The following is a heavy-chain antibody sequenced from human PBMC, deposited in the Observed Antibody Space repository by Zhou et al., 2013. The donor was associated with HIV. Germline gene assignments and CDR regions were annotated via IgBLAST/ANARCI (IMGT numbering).Heavy chain of an antibody. J-gene: IGHJ3*02. Sequence: QVQLVQSGAEVKKPGASVKVSCKASGYTFTSYGISWVRQAPGQGLEWMGWISAYNGNTNYAQKLQGRVTMTTDTSTSTAYMELRSLRSDDTAVYYCARENYYDSSGYSQGAFDIWGQGTMVTVSS. CDR1: GYTFTSYG. CDR2: ISAYNGNT. CDR3: ARENYYDSSGYSQGAFDI. D-gene: IGHD3-22*01. V-gene: IGHV1-18*01.